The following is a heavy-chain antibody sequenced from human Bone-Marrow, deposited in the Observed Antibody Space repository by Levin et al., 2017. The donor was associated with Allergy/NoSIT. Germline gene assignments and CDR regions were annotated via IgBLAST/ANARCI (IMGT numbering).Heavy chain of an antibody. CDR2: IYSGGST. Sequence: GESLKISCAASGFTVSSNYMSWVRQAPGKGLEWVSVIYSGGSTYYADSVKGRFTISRDNSKNTLYLQMNSLRAEDTAVYYCAHPTTDDAFDIWGQGTMVTVSS. CDR1: GFTVSSNY. CDR3: AHPTTDDAFDI. D-gene: IGHD4-17*01. J-gene: IGHJ3*02. V-gene: IGHV3-53*01.